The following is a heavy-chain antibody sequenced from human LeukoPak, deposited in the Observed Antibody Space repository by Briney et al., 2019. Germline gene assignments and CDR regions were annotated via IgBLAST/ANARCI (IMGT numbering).Heavy chain of an antibody. Sequence: ASVKVSCKASGYTFTDYFIHWVRQAPGQGLEWMGWISAYNGNTNYAQKLQGRVTMTTDTSTSTAYMELRSLRSDDTAVYYCARDWSFGSGSYNNWFDPWGQGTPVTVSS. J-gene: IGHJ5*02. CDR3: ARDWSFGSGSYNNWFDP. D-gene: IGHD3-10*01. CDR1: GYTFTDYF. V-gene: IGHV1-18*04. CDR2: ISAYNGNT.